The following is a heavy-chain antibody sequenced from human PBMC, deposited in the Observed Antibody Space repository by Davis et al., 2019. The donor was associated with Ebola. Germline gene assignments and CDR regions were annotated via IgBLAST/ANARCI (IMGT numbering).Heavy chain of an antibody. V-gene: IGHV7-4-1*04. CDR1: GYTFTTYA. CDR2: ININTGNP. J-gene: IGHJ1*01. CDR3: TRDLGYCTGGDCYRTEYFHH. Sequence: ASVQVSCKASGYTFTTYAMNWVRQAPGQGLEWKGWININTGNPTYAQGFTGRFVFSLDTSVSMAYLQFSSLKAEDTAVYYCTRDLGYCTGGDCYRTEYFHHWGQGTLVTVSS. D-gene: IGHD2-8*02.